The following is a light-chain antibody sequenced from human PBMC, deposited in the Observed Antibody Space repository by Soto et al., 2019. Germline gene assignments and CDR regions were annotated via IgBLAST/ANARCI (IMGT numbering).Light chain of an antibody. V-gene: IGKV1-6*01. Sequence: ATQMTQSPSSLSAPVGDRVTITCRASQDIGNDLGWYQQKPGKAPNLLIYAASSLQSGVPSRFSGSGSGTDFTLTISSLQPEDCATYYCLQDYNYPPTFGPGTKVDIK. J-gene: IGKJ1*01. CDR2: AAS. CDR3: LQDYNYPPT. CDR1: QDIGND.